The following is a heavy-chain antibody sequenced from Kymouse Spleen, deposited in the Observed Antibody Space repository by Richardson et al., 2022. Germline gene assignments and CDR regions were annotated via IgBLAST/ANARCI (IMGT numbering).Heavy chain of an antibody. Sequence: QVQLQQWGAGLLKPSETLSLTCAVYGGSFSGYYWSWIRQPPGKGLEWIGEINHSGSTNYNPSLKSRVTISVDTSKNQFSLKLSSVTAADTAVYYCARGGYYYGSGSVSNWFDPWGQGTLVTVSS. CDR2: INHSGST. J-gene: IGHJ5*02. V-gene: IGHV4-34*01. CDR1: GGSFSGYY. CDR3: ARGGYYYGSGSVSNWFDP. D-gene: IGHD3-10*01.